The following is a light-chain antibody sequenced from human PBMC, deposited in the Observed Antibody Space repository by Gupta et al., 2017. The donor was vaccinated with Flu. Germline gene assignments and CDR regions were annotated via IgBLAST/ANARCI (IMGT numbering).Light chain of an antibody. CDR1: QSVSAN. V-gene: IGKV3-15*01. CDR2: GAC. CDR3: QIWCSGPRVS. Sequence: ATLSVSPGERATLVCRASQSVSANLAWYQQKSCQSPRLVSYGACTRATGVPARFSASASGTEFTRTMSSLHSEDFAIYYGQIWCSGPRVSFG. J-gene: IGKJ2*03.